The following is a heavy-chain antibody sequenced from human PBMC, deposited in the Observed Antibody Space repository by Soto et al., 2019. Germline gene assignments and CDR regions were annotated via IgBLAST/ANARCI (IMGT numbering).Heavy chain of an antibody. Sequence: QVQLVQSGAEVKKPGSSVKVSCKASGGTFSTYAIDWVRQAPGQGLEWMGGIIPLFGTAKYAQKFQGRVTITADESTSTAYMELSSLRSEDTAVYYCAREGAYCGGDCYSAGHDAFDIWGQGTMVTVSS. CDR1: GGTFSTYA. CDR3: AREGAYCGGDCYSAGHDAFDI. D-gene: IGHD2-21*02. V-gene: IGHV1-69*01. J-gene: IGHJ3*02. CDR2: IIPLFGTA.